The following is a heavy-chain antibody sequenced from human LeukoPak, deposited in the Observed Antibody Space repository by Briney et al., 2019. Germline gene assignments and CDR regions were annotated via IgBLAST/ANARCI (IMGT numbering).Heavy chain of an antibody. CDR2: FDPEDGET. Sequence: ASVKVSCKVSGYTLTELSMHWVRQAPGKGLEWMGGFDPEDGETIYAQKFQGRVTMTEDTSTDTAYMELSSLRSEDTAVYYCATGGSGSYVPDYWGREPWSPSPQ. V-gene: IGHV1-24*01. D-gene: IGHD1-26*01. CDR3: ATGGSGSYVPDY. CDR1: GYTLTELS. J-gene: IGHJ4*02.